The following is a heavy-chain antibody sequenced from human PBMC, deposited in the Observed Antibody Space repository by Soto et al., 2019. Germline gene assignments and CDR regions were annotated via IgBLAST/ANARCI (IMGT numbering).Heavy chain of an antibody. Sequence: QVQLVESGGGVVQPGRSLRLSCAASGFTFSSYAMHWVRQAPGKGLEWVAVISYDGSNKYYADSVKGRFTISRDNSKNTLYLQMNSLRVEDTAVYYCASPSHDYWGQGTLVTVSS. CDR2: ISYDGSNK. J-gene: IGHJ4*02. CDR3: ASPSHDY. CDR1: GFTFSSYA. V-gene: IGHV3-30-3*01.